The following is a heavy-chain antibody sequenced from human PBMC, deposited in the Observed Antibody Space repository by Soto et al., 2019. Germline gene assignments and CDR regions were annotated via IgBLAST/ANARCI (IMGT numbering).Heavy chain of an antibody. CDR3: AKGRPAGYSYRYAYYYYGMDV. CDR2: ISGSGGST. Sequence: PGGSLRLSCAASGFTFSSYAMSWVRQAPGKGLEWVSAISGSGGSTYYADSVKGRFTISRDNSKNTLYLQMNSLRAEDTAVYYCAKGRPAGYSYRYAYYYYGMDVWGHGTTVTVSS. CDR1: GFTFSSYA. D-gene: IGHD5-18*01. J-gene: IGHJ6*02. V-gene: IGHV3-23*01.